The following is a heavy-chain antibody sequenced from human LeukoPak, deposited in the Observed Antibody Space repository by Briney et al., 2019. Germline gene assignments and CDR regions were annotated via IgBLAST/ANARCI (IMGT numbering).Heavy chain of an antibody. CDR3: ARAVTGTHYGMDV. Sequence: PSETLSLTCTVSGSSMNGFQWSWIRQPAGKGLEWIGRISTSGNINYTPSLKSRVTMSVDTSKNQFSLKLTSVTAADTAVYYCARAVTGTHYGMDVWGQGTTVTVSS. D-gene: IGHD1-20*01. CDR1: GSSMNGFQ. J-gene: IGHJ6*02. V-gene: IGHV4-4*07. CDR2: ISTSGNI.